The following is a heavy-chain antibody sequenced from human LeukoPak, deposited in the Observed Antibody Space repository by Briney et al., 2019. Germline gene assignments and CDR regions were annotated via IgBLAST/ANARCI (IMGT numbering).Heavy chain of an antibody. CDR3: ARRDDYGDFDY. V-gene: IGHV3-74*01. J-gene: IGHJ4*02. D-gene: IGHD4-17*01. Sequence: PGGSLRLSCAASGFTFSIYWMHWVRHAPGKGLVWVSRINSDGSSTSYADSVKGRFTISRDNAKNTLYLQMNSLRAEDTAVYYCARRDDYGDFDYWGQGTLVTVSS. CDR2: INSDGSST. CDR1: GFTFSIYW.